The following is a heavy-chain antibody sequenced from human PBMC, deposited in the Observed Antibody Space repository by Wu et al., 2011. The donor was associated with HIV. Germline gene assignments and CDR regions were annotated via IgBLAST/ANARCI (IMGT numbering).Heavy chain of an antibody. V-gene: IGHV1-18*01. CDR1: GYTFTSYG. CDR3: ARDPPGYPYYFDY. Sequence: QVQLVQSGAEVKEPGASVKVSCKASGYTFTSYGISWVRQAPGQGLEWIAWISTYNGKTNYAQKVQGRVTMTTDASTSTVYMEVRSLRSDDTAVYYCARDPPGYPYYFDYWGLGNPWSPSPQ. D-gene: IGHD5-12*01. CDR2: ISTYNGKT. J-gene: IGHJ4*03.